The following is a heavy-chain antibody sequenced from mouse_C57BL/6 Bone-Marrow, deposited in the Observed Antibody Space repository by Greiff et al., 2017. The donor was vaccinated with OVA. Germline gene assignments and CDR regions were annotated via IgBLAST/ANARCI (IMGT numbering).Heavy chain of an antibody. V-gene: IGHV5-9-1*02. CDR3: TRLLDAMDY. Sequence: EVKVEESGAGLVKPGGSLKLSCAASGFTFSSYAMSWVRQTPEKRLEWVAYISSGGDYIYYADTVKGRSTISRDNARNTLYLQMSSLKSEDTAMYYCTRLLDAMDYWGQGTSVTVSS. D-gene: IGHD2-1*01. CDR1: GFTFSSYA. J-gene: IGHJ4*01. CDR2: ISSGGDYI.